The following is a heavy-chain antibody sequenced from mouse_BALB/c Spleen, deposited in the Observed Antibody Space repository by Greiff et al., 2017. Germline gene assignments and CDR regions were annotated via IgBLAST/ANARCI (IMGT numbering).Heavy chain of an antibody. V-gene: IGHV1S81*02. J-gene: IGHJ4*01. CDR3: AIWYYAMDY. Sequence: VQLQQPGAELVNPGASVKLSCKASGYTFTSYWMHWVKQRPGQGLEWIGEINPSNGRTNYNEKFKSKATLTVDKSSSTAYMQLSSLTSEDSAVYYCAIWYYAMDYWGQGTSVTVSS. D-gene: IGHD1-1*02. CDR2: INPSNGRT. CDR1: GYTFTSYW.